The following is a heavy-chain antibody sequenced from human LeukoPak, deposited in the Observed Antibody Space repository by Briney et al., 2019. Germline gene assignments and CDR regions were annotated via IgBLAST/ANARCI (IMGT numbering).Heavy chain of an antibody. J-gene: IGHJ4*02. CDR2: INPNSGGT. CDR1: GYTFTGYY. V-gene: IGHV1-2*02. CDR3: ARDESSSGWTFDY. Sequence: ASVKVSCKASGYTFTGYYMHWVRQAPGQGLEWMGWINPNSGGTNYAQKFQGRVTMTRDTSISTAYMELSRLRSDDTAVCYCARDESSSGWTFDYWGQGTLVTVSS. D-gene: IGHD6-19*01.